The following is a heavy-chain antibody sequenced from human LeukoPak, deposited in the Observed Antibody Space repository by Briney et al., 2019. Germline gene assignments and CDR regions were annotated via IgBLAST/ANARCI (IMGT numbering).Heavy chain of an antibody. CDR2: IYYSGST. CDR3: ARQSRYAGYSSSWDIPVIAFDI. CDR1: GGSISSYY. J-gene: IGHJ3*02. D-gene: IGHD6-13*01. V-gene: IGHV4-59*01. Sequence: SETLSLTCTVSGGSISSYYWSCIRQPPGKGLEWIGYIYYSGSTNYNPSLKSRVTISVDTSKNQFSLKLSSVTAADTAVYYCARQSRYAGYSSSWDIPVIAFDIWGQGTMVTVSS.